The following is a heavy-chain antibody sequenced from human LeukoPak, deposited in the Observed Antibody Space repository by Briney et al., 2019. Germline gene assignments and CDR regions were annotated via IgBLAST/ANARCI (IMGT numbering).Heavy chain of an antibody. CDR2: IYNSGST. Sequence: SETLSLTCTVSGGSISSYYWSWIRQPPGKGLEWIGNIYNSGSTNYNPSLKSRVTISVDTSKNQFSLKLSSVTAADTAVYYCARRSQYNWFDPWGQGTLVTVSS. CDR3: ARRSQYNWFDP. CDR1: GGSISSYY. V-gene: IGHV4-59*12. J-gene: IGHJ5*02.